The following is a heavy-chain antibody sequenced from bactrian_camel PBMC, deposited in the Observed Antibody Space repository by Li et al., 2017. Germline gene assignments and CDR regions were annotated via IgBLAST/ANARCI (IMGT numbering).Heavy chain of an antibody. J-gene: IGHJ6*01. Sequence: QLVESGGGLVQPGGSLRLSCAASGFTFSNYWMYWVRQAPGKGLEWVSTINSAGVSTYYGDSVKGRFTISRDNAKNTVYLQMNSLQGEDTAVYYCVRATSGLYPWGQGTQVTVS. CDR3: VRATSGLYP. D-gene: IGHD2*01. CDR2: INSAGVST. CDR1: GFTFSNYW. V-gene: IGHV3S25*01.